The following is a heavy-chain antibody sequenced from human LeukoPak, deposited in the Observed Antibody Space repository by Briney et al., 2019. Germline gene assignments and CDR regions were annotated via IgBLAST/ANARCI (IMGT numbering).Heavy chain of an antibody. CDR3: AKSSDSSSWYRDYFDY. CDR1: GFTFDDYA. J-gene: IGHJ4*02. Sequence: PGRSLRLSCAASGFTFDDYAMHWVRHAPGKGLEWVSGISWNSGSIGYADSVKGRFTISRDNAKNSLYLQMNSLRAEDMALYYCAKSSDSSSWYRDYFDYWGQGTLVTVSS. CDR2: ISWNSGSI. D-gene: IGHD6-13*01. V-gene: IGHV3-9*03.